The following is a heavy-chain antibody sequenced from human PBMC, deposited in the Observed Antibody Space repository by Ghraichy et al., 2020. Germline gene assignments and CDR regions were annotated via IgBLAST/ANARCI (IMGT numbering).Heavy chain of an antibody. J-gene: IGHJ4*02. D-gene: IGHD6-6*01. CDR1: GGSISSGGYS. CDR3: ARGGQGSSFYY. V-gene: IGHV4-30-2*01. Sequence: SETLSLTCAVSGGSISSGGYSWSWIRQPPGKGLEWIGYIYHSGSTYYNPSLKSRVTISVDRSKNQFSLKLSSVPAADTAVYYCARGGQGSSFYYWGQGTLVTVSS. CDR2: IYHSGST.